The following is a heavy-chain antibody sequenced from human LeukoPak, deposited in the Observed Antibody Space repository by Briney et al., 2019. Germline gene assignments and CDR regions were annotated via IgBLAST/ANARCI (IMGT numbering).Heavy chain of an antibody. CDR2: IYYSGST. Sequence: SETLSLTCTVSGGSINNSYWTWIRQPPGKGLEWIGHIYYSGSTNYSPSLKSRVTISVDTSKNQFSLKLSSVTAADTAVYYCARVYYSNSYDYWYFDLWGRGTLVTVSS. V-gene: IGHV4-59*01. J-gene: IGHJ2*01. CDR1: GGSINNSY. D-gene: IGHD6-13*01. CDR3: ARVYYSNSYDYWYFDL.